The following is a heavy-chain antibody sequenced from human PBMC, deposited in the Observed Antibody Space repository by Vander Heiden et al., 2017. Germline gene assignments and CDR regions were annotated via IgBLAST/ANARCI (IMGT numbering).Heavy chain of an antibody. V-gene: IGHV3-11*01. CDR2: ISSGGSTI. CDR3: AREGLPKYYFDY. J-gene: IGHJ4*02. D-gene: IGHD4-17*01. CDR1: GFTFSDYY. Sequence: QVQLVESGGGVVKPGGSRGLSCAASGFTFSDYYMSWIRQAPGKGLEWVSYISSGGSTIYHADAVKGRFTISRDNAKNSLYLKMNSLRAEDTAVYYCAREGLPKYYFDYWGQGTLVTVSS.